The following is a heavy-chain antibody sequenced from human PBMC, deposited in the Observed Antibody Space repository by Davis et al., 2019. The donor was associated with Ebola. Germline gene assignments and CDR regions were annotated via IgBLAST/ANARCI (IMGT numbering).Heavy chain of an antibody. D-gene: IGHD2-2*01. J-gene: IGHJ4*02. CDR2: INPNSGGT. CDR3: ARDLSSLWVLGYCSSTSCYGIFDY. CDR1: GYTFTGYY. V-gene: IGHV1-2*02. Sequence: ASVKVSCKASGYTFTGYYMHWVRQAPGQGLEWMGWINPNSGGTNYAQKFQGRVTITRDTSISTAYMELSRLRSDDTAVYYCARDLSSLWVLGYCSSTSCYGIFDYWGQGTLVTVSS.